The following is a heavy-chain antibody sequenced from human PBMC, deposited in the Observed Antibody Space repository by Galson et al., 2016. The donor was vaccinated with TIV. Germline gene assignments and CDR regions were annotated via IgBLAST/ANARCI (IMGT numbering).Heavy chain of an antibody. CDR1: GYNFTNYW. CDR2: IDPGDSYT. D-gene: IGHD4-17*01. Sequence: QSGAEVTKPGESLRISCKTSGYNFTNYWIIWVRQMPGRGLEWVGRIDPGDSYTEYSPSFQGHVTTSTDKSIGTSYLQWSSLKASDTAIYYCARPHYGDGDYWGLGTLVTVSS. V-gene: IGHV5-10-1*01. J-gene: IGHJ4*02. CDR3: ARPHYGDGDY.